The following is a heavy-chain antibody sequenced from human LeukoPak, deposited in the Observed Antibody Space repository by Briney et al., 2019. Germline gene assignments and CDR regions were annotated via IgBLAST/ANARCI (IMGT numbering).Heavy chain of an antibody. CDR3: ASTVVVPAAIGAFDI. CDR1: GYTFTSYG. Sequence: GASVKVSCKASGYTFTSYGISWVRQAPGQGLEWMGWISAYNGNTNYAQKLQGRVTMTTDTSTSTAYMELRSLRSDDTAVYYCASTVVVPAAIGAFDIWGQGTMVTVSS. CDR2: ISAYNGNT. J-gene: IGHJ3*02. D-gene: IGHD2-2*02. V-gene: IGHV1-18*01.